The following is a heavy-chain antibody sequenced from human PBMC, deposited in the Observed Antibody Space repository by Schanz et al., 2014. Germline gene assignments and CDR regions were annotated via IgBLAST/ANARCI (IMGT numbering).Heavy chain of an antibody. CDR3: AKKPHNDYGGKPQTFDI. D-gene: IGHD4-17*01. CDR1: GFTFSSYG. CDR2: IWYDRNNK. V-gene: IGHV3-33*06. J-gene: IGHJ3*02. Sequence: QVQLVESGGDVVQPGRSLRLSCAASGFTFSSYGMHWVRQAPGKGLEWVAVIWYDRNNKYYADSVKGRFTISRDNSKNILHLQMNSLRAEYTALYYRAKKPHNDYGGKPQTFDIWGQATMVTFSS.